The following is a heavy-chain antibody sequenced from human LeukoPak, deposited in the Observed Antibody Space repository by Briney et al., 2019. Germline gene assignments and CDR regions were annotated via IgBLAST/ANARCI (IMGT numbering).Heavy chain of an antibody. Sequence: VGSLRPSCAASGFTFDDYAMHWVRQAPGKGLEWVSLISGDGGSTYYADSVKGRFTISRDNSKNSLYLQMNSLRTEDTALYYCAKDSEYYYDSSGYYGDWGQGTLVTVSS. CDR2: ISGDGGST. CDR3: AKDSEYYYDSSGYYGD. V-gene: IGHV3-43*02. CDR1: GFTFDDYA. D-gene: IGHD3-22*01. J-gene: IGHJ4*02.